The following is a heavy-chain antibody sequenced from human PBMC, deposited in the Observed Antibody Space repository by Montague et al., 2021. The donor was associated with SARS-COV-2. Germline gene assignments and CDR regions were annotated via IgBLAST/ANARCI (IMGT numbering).Heavy chain of an antibody. CDR3: ARVGRGSSWYEVAFDI. D-gene: IGHD6-13*01. V-gene: IGHV4-59*01. J-gene: IGHJ3*02. CDR1: GGSISRYS. CDR2: IYNSGST. Sequence: SETLSLTCTVSGGSISRYSWTWIRQPPGKGLEWIGYIYNSGSTNXXPSLTSRVTISVDTSKNQFSLKLSSLAAADTAVYYCARVGRGSSWYEVAFDIWGQGTMVTVSS.